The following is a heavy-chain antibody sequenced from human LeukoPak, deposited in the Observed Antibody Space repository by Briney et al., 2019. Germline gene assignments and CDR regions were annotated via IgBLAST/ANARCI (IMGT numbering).Heavy chain of an antibody. CDR3: ARGCGSSTSCYVLGY. D-gene: IGHD2-2*01. J-gene: IGHJ4*02. V-gene: IGHV3-21*01. CDR1: EFTFSTYS. CDR2: ISGSSSYI. Sequence: GGSLRLSCAASEFTFSTYSMHWVRQAPGKGLEWVSSISGSSSYIYYADSVKGRFTISRDNAKNPLYLQMNSLRAEDTAVYYCARGCGSSTSCYVLGYWGQGTLVTVSS.